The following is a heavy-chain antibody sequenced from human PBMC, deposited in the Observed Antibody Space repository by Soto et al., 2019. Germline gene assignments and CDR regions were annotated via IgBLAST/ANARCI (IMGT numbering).Heavy chain of an antibody. CDR2: IYPSDSDT. Sequence: GQPKKISWKGSEYKFVGYWIGWVRQMHGKGLELMGIIYPSDSDTRYRPPFQGQVTISADKSISSAYLQWSSLRASDTAMYYCARGGVSSRTFDYWGQGTPVTVS. J-gene: IGHJ4*02. CDR3: ARGGVSSRTFDY. D-gene: IGHD3-3*01. V-gene: IGHV5-51*01. CDR1: EYKFVGYW.